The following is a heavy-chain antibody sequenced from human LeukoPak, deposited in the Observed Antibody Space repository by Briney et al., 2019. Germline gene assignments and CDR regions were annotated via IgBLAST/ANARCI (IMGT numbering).Heavy chain of an antibody. D-gene: IGHD4-17*01. CDR3: ARDLAYGDDGL. CDR2: ISSSSSYI. J-gene: IGHJ4*02. Sequence: GGSLRLSCAASGFTLSNYSMNWVRQAPGKGLEWVAFISSSSSYIFYADSLKGRFTISRDNAKNSLYLQMNCLRADDTAVYYCARDLAYGDDGLWGQGTLVTVSS. CDR1: GFTLSNYS. V-gene: IGHV3-21*01.